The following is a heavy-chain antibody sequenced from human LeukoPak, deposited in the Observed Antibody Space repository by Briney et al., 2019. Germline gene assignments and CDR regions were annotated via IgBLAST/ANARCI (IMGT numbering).Heavy chain of an antibody. D-gene: IGHD3-22*01. Sequence: ASVKVSCKASGYTFTGYYMHWVRQAPRQGLEWMGWINPNSGGTNYAQKFQGRVTMTRDTSISTAYMELGRLRSDGTAVYYCAMGSGYYYGFDYWGQGNLVTVSS. CDR2: INPNSGGT. CDR3: AMGSGYYYGFDY. V-gene: IGHV1-2*02. J-gene: IGHJ4*02. CDR1: GYTFTGYY.